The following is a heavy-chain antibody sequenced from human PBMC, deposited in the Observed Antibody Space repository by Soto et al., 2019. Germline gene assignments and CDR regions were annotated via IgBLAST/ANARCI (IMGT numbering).Heavy chain of an antibody. CDR2: ITSYSSYI. V-gene: IGHV3-21*01. Sequence: GGSLRLSCAASGFTFTDYSMNWVRQAPGKGLEWVSSITSYSSYIYNADSVKGRFTISRDNAKNSLYLQMNSLRAEDTAVYYCATSHPNKVTTVPLIGYWGQGTLVTVSS. CDR1: GFTFTDYS. D-gene: IGHD4-17*01. J-gene: IGHJ4*02. CDR3: ATSHPNKVTTVPLIGY.